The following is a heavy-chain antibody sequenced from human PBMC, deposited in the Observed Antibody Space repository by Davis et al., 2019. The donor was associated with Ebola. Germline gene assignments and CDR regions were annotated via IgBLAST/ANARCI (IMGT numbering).Heavy chain of an antibody. CDR3: ARAVFHEVLDY. CDR2: VSHSEREK. CDR1: GFTFRNYA. Sequence: PGGSLRLSCAASGFTFRNYAMHWVRQAPGKGLEWVAVVSHSEREKFYTDSVKGRFTISRDNSGNTLYLQMNSLTADDTAVYYCARAVFHEVLDYWGQGTPVTVSS. D-gene: IGHD3-3*01. V-gene: IGHV3-30*04. J-gene: IGHJ4*02.